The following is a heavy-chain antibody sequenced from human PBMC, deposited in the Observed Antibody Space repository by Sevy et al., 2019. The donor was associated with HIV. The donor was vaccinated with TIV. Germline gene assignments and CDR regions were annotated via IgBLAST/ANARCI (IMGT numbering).Heavy chain of an antibody. V-gene: IGHV3-13*01. Sequence: GGSLRLSCAASGFTFSRYDMHWVRQATGKGLEWVSSIGTAGDTYYPGSVKGRFTISRENAKKSLYLQMNSLRAGDTAVYYCARGTRYSGSYSLGDDAFDIWGQGTMVTVSS. D-gene: IGHD1-26*01. J-gene: IGHJ3*02. CDR1: GFTFSRYD. CDR2: IGTAGDT. CDR3: ARGTRYSGSYSLGDDAFDI.